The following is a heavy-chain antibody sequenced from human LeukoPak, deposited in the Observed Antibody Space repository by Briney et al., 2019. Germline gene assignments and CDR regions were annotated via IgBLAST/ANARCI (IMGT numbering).Heavy chain of an antibody. CDR3: ARGISSGWYGFDY. Sequence: PSETLSLTCAVYGGSFSGYYWSWIRQPPGKGLEWIGEINHSGSTNYNPSLKSRVTISVDTSKSQFSLKLSSVTAADTAVYYCARGISSGWYGFDYWGQGTLVTVSS. V-gene: IGHV4-34*01. CDR2: INHSGST. D-gene: IGHD6-19*01. J-gene: IGHJ4*02. CDR1: GGSFSGYY.